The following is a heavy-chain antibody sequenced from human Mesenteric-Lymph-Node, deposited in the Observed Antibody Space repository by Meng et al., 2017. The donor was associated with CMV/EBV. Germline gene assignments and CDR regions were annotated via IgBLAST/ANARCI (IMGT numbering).Heavy chain of an antibody. D-gene: IGHD1-26*01. Sequence: ASGFTFSDHYMEWVRQAPGKGLEWVGRIRKRVNSYSTDYGASVKGRFTISRDDSKDSLYLQLNSLKTEDTAVYYCARGMDSGSYFDFWGQGTLVTVSS. CDR3: ARGMDSGSYFDF. CDR1: GFTFSDHY. V-gene: IGHV3-72*01. J-gene: IGHJ4*02. CDR2: IRKRVNSYST.